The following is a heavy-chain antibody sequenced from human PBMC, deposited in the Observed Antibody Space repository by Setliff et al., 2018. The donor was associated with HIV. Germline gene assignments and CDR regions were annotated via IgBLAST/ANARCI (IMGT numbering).Heavy chain of an antibody. J-gene: IGHJ4*02. CDR1: GDTFSSYT. D-gene: IGHD5-12*01. CDR3: ARDAGYSGSSWNY. V-gene: IGHV1-69*13. CDR2: IIPILGTA. Sequence: SVKVSCKSSGDTFSSYTITWVRQAPGQGLEWMGGIIPILGTANYAQRFQGRVTMTADESTSTVYMELNSLSSEDTAMYYCARDAGYSGSSWNYWGQGTLVTVSS.